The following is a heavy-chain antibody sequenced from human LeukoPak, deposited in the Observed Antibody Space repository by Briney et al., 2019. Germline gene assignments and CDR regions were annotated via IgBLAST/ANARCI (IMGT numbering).Heavy chain of an antibody. V-gene: IGHV3-48*03. CDR1: GFTFSSYE. J-gene: IGHJ4*02. CDR2: ISSSGSTI. Sequence: PGGSLRLSCAASGFTFSSYEMNWVRQAPGKGLEWVSYISSSGSTIYYADSVKGRFTISRDNAKNSLYLQMNSLRPDDTAVYYCATQSYGLFAYWGQGTLVTVSS. CDR3: ATQSYGLFAY. D-gene: IGHD4-17*01.